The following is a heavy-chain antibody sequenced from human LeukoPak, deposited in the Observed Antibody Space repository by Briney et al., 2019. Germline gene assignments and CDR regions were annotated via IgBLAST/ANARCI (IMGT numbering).Heavy chain of an antibody. CDR2: IYYRGRT. J-gene: IGHJ4*02. CDR1: GGSINSYY. V-gene: IGHV4-59*01. D-gene: IGHD3-22*01. CDR3: ARADYYDSSGYYEIDY. Sequence: SETLSLTCTVSGGSINSYYRNWIRQPPGKGLEWIGYIYYRGRTNNNPSLKSRVTISVDTSKNQFSLKLSSVTAADTAVYYCARADYYDSSGYYEIDYWGQGTLVTVSS.